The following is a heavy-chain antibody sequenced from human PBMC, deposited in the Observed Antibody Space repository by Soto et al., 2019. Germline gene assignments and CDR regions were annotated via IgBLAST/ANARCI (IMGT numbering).Heavy chain of an antibody. J-gene: IGHJ6*03. D-gene: IGHD2-8*01. CDR1: GGSISIRSYY. CDR3: ARTASYCTHGVCYSNYYYYMDV. V-gene: IGHV4-39*01. Sequence: SETLSLTCTVSGGSISIRSYYWCWIRQPPGKGLEWIGSIYYSGSTYYNPSLKSRVTMSVDTSKNQFSLELSSVTAADTAVYYCARTASYCTHGVCYSNYYYYMDVWGKGTTVTVSS. CDR2: IYYSGST.